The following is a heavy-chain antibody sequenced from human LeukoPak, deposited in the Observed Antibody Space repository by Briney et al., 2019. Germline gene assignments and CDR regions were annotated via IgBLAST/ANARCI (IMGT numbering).Heavy chain of an antibody. Sequence: PSETLSLTCTVPGGSISGYYWSWIRQPPRKGLEWLGYIHYSGTTNYNPSPKSRVTISVDTSKNQFSLKLSSVTAADTAVYYCAREDRVSGWPSYMDVWGKGTTVTVSS. V-gene: IGHV4-59*01. J-gene: IGHJ6*03. CDR3: AREDRVSGWPSYMDV. D-gene: IGHD6-19*01. CDR1: GGSISGYY. CDR2: IHYSGTT.